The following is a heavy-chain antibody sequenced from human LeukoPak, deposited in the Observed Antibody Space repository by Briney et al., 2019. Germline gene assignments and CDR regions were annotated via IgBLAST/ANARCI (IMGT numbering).Heavy chain of an antibody. Sequence: SETLSLTCTVSGGSISSGGYYWSWIRQHPGKGLEWIGYIYYSGSTYYNPSLKSRVTISVDTSKNQFSLKLSSVTAADTAVYYCARATKQWLVGGYFDYWGQGTLVTVSS. CDR1: GGSISSGGYY. J-gene: IGHJ4*02. CDR2: IYYSGST. CDR3: ARATKQWLVGGYFDY. D-gene: IGHD6-19*01. V-gene: IGHV4-61*08.